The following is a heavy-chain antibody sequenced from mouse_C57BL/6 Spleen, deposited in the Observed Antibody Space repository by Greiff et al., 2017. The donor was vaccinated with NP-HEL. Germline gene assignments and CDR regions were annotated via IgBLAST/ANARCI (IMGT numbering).Heavy chain of an antibody. D-gene: IGHD2-5*01. CDR3: ARMAYSKEAWFAY. CDR2: ISDGGSYT. V-gene: IGHV5-4*01. J-gene: IGHJ3*01. Sequence: EVQRVESGGGLVKPGGSLKLSCAASGFTFSSYAMSWVRQTPEKRLEWVATISDGGSYTYYPDNVKGRFTISRDNAKNNLYLQMSHLKSEDTAMYYCARMAYSKEAWFAYWGQGTLVTVSA. CDR1: GFTFSSYA.